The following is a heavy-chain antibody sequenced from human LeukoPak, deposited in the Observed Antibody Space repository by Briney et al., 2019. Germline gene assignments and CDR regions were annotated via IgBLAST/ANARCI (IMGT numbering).Heavy chain of an antibody. CDR1: GGSINSGGYY. D-gene: IGHD4-17*01. CDR3: ARSQLDYASDY. Sequence: SQTLSLTCTVSGGSINSGGYYWSWIRQHPGKGLEWIGYIYYSGSTYYNPSLKSRVTISVDTSKNQFSLRLSSVTAADTAVYYCARSQLDYASDYWGQGTLVTVSS. CDR2: IYYSGST. J-gene: IGHJ4*02. V-gene: IGHV4-31*03.